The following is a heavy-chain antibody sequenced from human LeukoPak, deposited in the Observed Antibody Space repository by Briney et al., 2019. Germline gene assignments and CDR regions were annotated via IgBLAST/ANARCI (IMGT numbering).Heavy chain of an antibody. CDR2: ISYDGSNK. Sequence: GGSLRLSCAVSGFTFSSYAMHWVRQAPGKGLEWVAVISYDGSNKYYADSVKGRFTISRDNSKNTLYLQMNSLRAEDTAVYYCARDRTGTTDYWGQGTLVTVSS. D-gene: IGHD1-1*01. V-gene: IGHV3-30-3*01. J-gene: IGHJ4*02. CDR3: ARDRTGTTDY. CDR1: GFTFSSYA.